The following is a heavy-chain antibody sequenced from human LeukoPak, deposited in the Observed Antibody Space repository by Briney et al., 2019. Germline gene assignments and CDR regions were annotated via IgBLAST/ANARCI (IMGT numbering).Heavy chain of an antibody. CDR1: GYTFTNYG. J-gene: IGHJ6*03. V-gene: IGHV1-18*01. CDR3: ARFYSDFWRSEYYYYYMDV. D-gene: IGHD3-3*01. CDR2: ISGNNGKT. Sequence: GASVKVSCKASGYTFTNYGVSWVRQAPGQGREGMGWISGNNGKTNDAQKFQGRLTITTETSTSTAYMELRKLTSDDTAVYYCARFYSDFWRSEYYYYYMDVWGKGTTVTVSS.